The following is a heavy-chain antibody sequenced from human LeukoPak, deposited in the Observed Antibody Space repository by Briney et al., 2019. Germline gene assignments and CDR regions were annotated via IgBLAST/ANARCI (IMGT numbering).Heavy chain of an antibody. CDR3: ATWRSSGKDYYYYMDV. D-gene: IGHD6-19*01. CDR1: GYTFTSYY. Sequence: ASVKVSCKASGYTFTSYYMHWVRQAPGKGLEWMGGFDPEDGETIYAQKFQGRVTMTEDTSTDTAYMELSSLRSEDTAVYYCATWRSSGKDYYYYMDVWGKGTTVTVSS. V-gene: IGHV1-24*01. CDR2: FDPEDGET. J-gene: IGHJ6*03.